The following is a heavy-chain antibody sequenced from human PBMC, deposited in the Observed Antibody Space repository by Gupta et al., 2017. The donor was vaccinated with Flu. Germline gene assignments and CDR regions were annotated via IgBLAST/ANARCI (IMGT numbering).Heavy chain of an antibody. Sequence: EVLLFESGGGLVQPGGSLRLSCAASGFTFGSYAMSWVRQAPGKGLEWGSAISGSGGSTYYADSVKGRFTISRDNSKNTLYLQMKSLRAEDTAVYYCAGETGGYDSSGDWGQGTLVTVSS. CDR3: AGETGGYDSSGD. J-gene: IGHJ4*02. D-gene: IGHD3-22*01. V-gene: IGHV3-23*01. CDR1: GFTFGSYA. CDR2: ISGSGGST.